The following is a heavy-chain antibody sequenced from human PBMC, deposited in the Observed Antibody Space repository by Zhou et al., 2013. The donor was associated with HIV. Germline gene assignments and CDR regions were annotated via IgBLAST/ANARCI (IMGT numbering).Heavy chain of an antibody. Sequence: VQLVQSGAEVKKPGASVKVSCKASGYIFTSYGISWVRQAPGQGLEWMGWISAYNGDTNYAQKLQGRVTMTTDTSTSTAYMELRSLRSDDTAVYYCARLPGGWYRGYYFDYWGQGTLVTVSS. J-gene: IGHJ4*02. CDR2: ISAYNGDT. CDR3: ARLPGGWYRGYYFDY. V-gene: IGHV1-18*01. D-gene: IGHD6-19*01. CDR1: GYIFTSYG.